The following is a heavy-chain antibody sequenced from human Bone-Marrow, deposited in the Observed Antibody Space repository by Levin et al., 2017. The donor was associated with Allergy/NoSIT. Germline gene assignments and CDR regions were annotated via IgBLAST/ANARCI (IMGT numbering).Heavy chain of an antibody. CDR2: ISSSGSTI. Sequence: GGSLRLSCAASGFTFSSYEMNWVRQAPGKGLEWVSYISSSGSTIYYADSVKGRFTISRDNAKNSLYLQMNSLRAEDTAVYYCARVRGELPTFGRHYGMDVWGQGTTVTVSS. J-gene: IGHJ6*02. CDR1: GFTFSSYE. V-gene: IGHV3-48*03. D-gene: IGHD1-26*01. CDR3: ARVRGELPTFGRHYGMDV.